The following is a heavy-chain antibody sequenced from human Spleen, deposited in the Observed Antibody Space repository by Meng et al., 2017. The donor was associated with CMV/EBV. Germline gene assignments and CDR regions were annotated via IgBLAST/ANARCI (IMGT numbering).Heavy chain of an antibody. V-gene: IGHV1-69-2*01. CDR3: TTLTSSGWSYQNLGGDY. Sequence: YTFTDFYMHWMEQAPGKGLEWMGLVDPEDGETIYAEKFQGRVTITADTSTDIAYMELSSLRSEDTAVYYCTTLTSSGWSYQNLGGDYWGQGTLVTVSS. CDR1: YTFTDFY. J-gene: IGHJ4*02. CDR2: VDPEDGET. D-gene: IGHD6-19*01.